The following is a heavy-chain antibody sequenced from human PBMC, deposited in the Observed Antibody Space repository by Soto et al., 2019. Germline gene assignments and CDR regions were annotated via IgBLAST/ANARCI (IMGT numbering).Heavy chain of an antibody. Sequence: ASVKVSCKVSGYTLTELSMHWVRQAPGKGLEWMGGFDPEDGGTIYAQKFQGRVTMTEDTSTDTAYMELSSLRSEDTAVYYCATRLLWFGEFYYWGQGTLVTVSS. CDR3: ATRLLWFGEFYY. V-gene: IGHV1-24*01. CDR2: FDPEDGGT. D-gene: IGHD3-10*01. J-gene: IGHJ4*02. CDR1: GYTLTELS.